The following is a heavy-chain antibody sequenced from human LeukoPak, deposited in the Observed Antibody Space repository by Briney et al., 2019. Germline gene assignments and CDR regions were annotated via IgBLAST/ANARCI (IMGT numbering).Heavy chain of an antibody. Sequence: PGGSLRLSCAASAFIVSSNYMSWVRQAPGKGLEWVSVIYSGADTYYIDAVKGRFTISRDNSKNTLSLQMNSLRAEDTAVYYCATRNHCTGGSCYFDYWGQGTLVTVSS. V-gene: IGHV3-66*01. CDR1: AFIVSSNY. D-gene: IGHD2-15*01. CDR3: ATRNHCTGGSCYFDY. J-gene: IGHJ4*02. CDR2: IYSGADT.